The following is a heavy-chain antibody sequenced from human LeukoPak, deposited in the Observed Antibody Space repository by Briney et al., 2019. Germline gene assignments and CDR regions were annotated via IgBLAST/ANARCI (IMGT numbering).Heavy chain of an antibody. V-gene: IGHV3-64*01. D-gene: IGHD3-10*01. CDR2: IIGTGAST. CDR3: TRGLPGGLDS. Sequence: GGSLRLSCGASGFTSTSHDMHWVRQAPGKGVEYVVGIIGTGASTYYANSVKGRFIISRDISKNTLYLQMGTLRAEDMAVYYCTRGLPGGLDSWGQGTLVTVSS. J-gene: IGHJ4*02. CDR1: GFTSTSHD.